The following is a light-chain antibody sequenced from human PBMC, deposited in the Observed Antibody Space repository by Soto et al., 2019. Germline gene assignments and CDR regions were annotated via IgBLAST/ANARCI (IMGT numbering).Light chain of an antibody. CDR1: QSLAHSDGNTY. CDR3: MQGTHWPWT. Sequence: DVVMTQPPLSVPFTLGQPASISCRSSQSLAHSDGNTYLNWFQQRPGQSPRRLIYKVSNRDSGVPDRISGSGSGTDFTLKISRVEAADVAVYYCMQGTHWPWTFGQGTKVVIK. J-gene: IGKJ1*01. CDR2: KVS. V-gene: IGKV2-30*02.